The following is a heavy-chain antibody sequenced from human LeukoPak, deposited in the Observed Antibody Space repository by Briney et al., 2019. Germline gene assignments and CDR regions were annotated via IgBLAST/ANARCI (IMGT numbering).Heavy chain of an antibody. CDR2: IYYSGST. D-gene: IGHD3-10*01. CDR3: ARRYYSRVSWFDP. J-gene: IGHJ5*02. V-gene: IGHV4-59*08. CDR1: GGSISSYY. Sequence: SETLSLTCTVSGGSISSYYWSWIRQPPGKGLEWIGYIYYSGSTNYNPSLKSRATISVDTSKNQFSLKLSSVTAADTAVYYCARRYYSRVSWFDPWGQGTLVTVSS.